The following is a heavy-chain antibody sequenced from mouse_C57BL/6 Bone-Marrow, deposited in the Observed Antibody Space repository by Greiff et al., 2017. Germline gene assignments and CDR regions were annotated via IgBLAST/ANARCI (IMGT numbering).Heavy chain of an antibody. Sequence: VQLQQPGAELVKPGASVKMSCKASGYTFTSYWITWVKQRPGQGLEWIGDIYPGSGSTNYNEKFKSKATLTVDTSSSTAYMQLSSLTSEDSAVYYCARPPYYEGRFAYWGQGTLVTVSA. J-gene: IGHJ3*01. CDR3: ARPPYYEGRFAY. V-gene: IGHV1-55*01. CDR1: GYTFTSYW. D-gene: IGHD1-1*01. CDR2: IYPGSGST.